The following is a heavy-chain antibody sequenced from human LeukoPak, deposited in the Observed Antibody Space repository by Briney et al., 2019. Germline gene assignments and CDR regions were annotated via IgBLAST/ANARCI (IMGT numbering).Heavy chain of an antibody. D-gene: IGHD4-17*01. CDR2: IWYDGSNK. CDR1: GFTSSTYG. J-gene: IGHJ6*02. Sequence: PGRSLRLSCEASGFTSSTYGMHWVRQAPGKGLEWVAVIWYDGSNKNYADSVKGRFTISRDNSKNTLYLQMNSLRAEDTAVYYCARGGRTTWHGMDVWGQGTTVTVSS. CDR3: ARGGRTTWHGMDV. V-gene: IGHV3-33*01.